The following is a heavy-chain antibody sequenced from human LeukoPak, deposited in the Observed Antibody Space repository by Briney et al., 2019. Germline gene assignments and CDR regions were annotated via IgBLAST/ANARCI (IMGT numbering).Heavy chain of an antibody. V-gene: IGHV3-43*02. CDR3: AGGGNPYYFDY. CDR1: GFTFDDYA. Sequence: GGSLRLSCAASGFTFDDYAMHWVRQAPGKGLEWVSLISGDGGSTYYADSVKDRFTISRDNSKNSLYLQMNSLRTEDTALYYCAGGGNPYYFDYWGQGTLVTVSS. J-gene: IGHJ4*02. CDR2: ISGDGGST. D-gene: IGHD3-10*01.